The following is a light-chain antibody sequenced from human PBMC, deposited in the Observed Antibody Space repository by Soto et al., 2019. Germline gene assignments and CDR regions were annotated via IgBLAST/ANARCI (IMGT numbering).Light chain of an antibody. CDR2: GAS. V-gene: IGKV3-15*01. CDR1: QSVGSN. J-gene: IGKJ4*01. Sequence: EIVMTQSPATLSVSPGERATLSCRAGQSVGSNLAWYQQKPGQPPRLLIFGASSRATGIPARFSGSGSGTEFTLTISSLQSEDSAVYYCQHYNNRPLTFGGGTKVDIK. CDR3: QHYNNRPLT.